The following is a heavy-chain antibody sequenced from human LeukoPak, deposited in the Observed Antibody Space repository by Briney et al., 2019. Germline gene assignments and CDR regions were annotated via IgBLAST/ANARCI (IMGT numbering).Heavy chain of an antibody. J-gene: IGHJ6*03. V-gene: IGHV4-59*01. Sequence: SETLSLTCTGSGGSISSYYWSWIRQPPGKGLEWISDIYYSGSTNYNPSLKSRGTISVDTSKNQFSLKLRSVTAADTAVYYCARTTEGGYTYGYFYYYYMDVWGKGTTVTISS. CDR3: ARTTEGGYTYGYFYYYYMDV. CDR1: GGSISSYY. CDR2: IYYSGST. D-gene: IGHD5-18*01.